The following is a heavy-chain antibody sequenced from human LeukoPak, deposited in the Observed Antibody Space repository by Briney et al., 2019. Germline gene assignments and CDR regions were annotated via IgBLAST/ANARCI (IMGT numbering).Heavy chain of an antibody. V-gene: IGHV3-48*03. J-gene: IGHJ4*02. CDR2: ISSSGSTI. Sequence: GGSLRLSCAASGLTLSSYEMNWVRQAPGKGLEWVSYISSSGSTIYYADSVKGRFTISRDNAKNSLYLQMNSLRAEDTAVYYCARLSTVTTFDYWGQGTLVTVSS. CDR3: ARLSTVTTFDY. CDR1: GLTLSSYE. D-gene: IGHD4-17*01.